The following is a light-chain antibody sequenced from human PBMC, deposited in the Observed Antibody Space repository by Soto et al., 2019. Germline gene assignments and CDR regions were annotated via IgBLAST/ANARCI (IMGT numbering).Light chain of an antibody. CDR1: SSDVGGYNY. Sequence: QSVLTQPASVSGSPGQSITISCTGTSSDVGGYNYVSRYQQHPGKAPKLMIYDVSNRPSGVSNRFSGSKSGNTASLTISGLRAEDEADYYCSSYTSSSTYVFGTGTQLTV. V-gene: IGLV2-14*01. CDR3: SSYTSSSTYV. CDR2: DVS. J-gene: IGLJ1*01.